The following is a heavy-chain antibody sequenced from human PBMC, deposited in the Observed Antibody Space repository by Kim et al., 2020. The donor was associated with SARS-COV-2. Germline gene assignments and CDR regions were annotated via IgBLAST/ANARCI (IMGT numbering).Heavy chain of an antibody. D-gene: IGHD5-12*01. J-gene: IGHJ4*02. CDR2: IKRPDDST. Sequence: GGSLRLSCTTSGFTFTGYAMSWVRQAPGKGLKWVSVIKRPDDSTYYAESVKGRFTVSRDSARNTLYLQMNSLRADDTAVYYCVKGAWLDYWGPGTLVTVS. CDR1: GFTFTGYA. CDR3: VKGAWLDY. V-gene: IGHV3-23*01.